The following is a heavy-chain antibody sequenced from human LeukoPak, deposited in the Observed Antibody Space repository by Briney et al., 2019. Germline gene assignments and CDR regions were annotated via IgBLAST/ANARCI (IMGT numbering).Heavy chain of an antibody. V-gene: IGHV1-2*06. Sequence: ASVKVSCKASGYTFTGYYMHWVRQAPGQGLEWMGRINPNSGGTNYAQKFQGRVTMTRDTSISTAYMELSRLRSDDTAVYYCATGISFILYCGGDCYADYWGQGTLVTASS. CDR3: ATGISFILYCGGDCYADY. D-gene: IGHD2-21*02. CDR2: INPNSGGT. CDR1: GYTFTGYY. J-gene: IGHJ4*02.